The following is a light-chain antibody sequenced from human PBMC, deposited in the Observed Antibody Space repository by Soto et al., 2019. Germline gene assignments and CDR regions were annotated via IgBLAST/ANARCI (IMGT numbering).Light chain of an antibody. CDR2: DVG. CDR1: SSDVGGYNS. CDR3: SSFTSSMTNV. J-gene: IGLJ1*01. Sequence: QSALTQPASVSVSPGESITISCTGTSSDVGGYNSVSWYQHHPGKAPKLMLYDVGDRPSGVSYRFSGSKSGNTASLTISGLQAADEADYFCSSFTSSMTNVFGSGTKVTVL. V-gene: IGLV2-14*03.